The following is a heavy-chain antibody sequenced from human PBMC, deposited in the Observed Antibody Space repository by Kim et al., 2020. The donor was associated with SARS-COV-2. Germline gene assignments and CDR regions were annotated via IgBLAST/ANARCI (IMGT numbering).Heavy chain of an antibody. CDR3: ATEGGCGGDCSFAMDA. CDR1: GDTFRSEP. J-gene: IGHJ6*02. Sequence: SVKVSCKASGDTFRSEPITWVRQAPGQGLEWMGRIMSGPIIPGPHITNYAQKFQGRLTITADKLTTTAYMELSSLKSDDTAVYYCATEGGCGGDCSFAMDAWGQGTTVTVSS. CDR2: IMSGPIIPGPHIT. D-gene: IGHD2-21*02. V-gene: IGHV1-69*10.